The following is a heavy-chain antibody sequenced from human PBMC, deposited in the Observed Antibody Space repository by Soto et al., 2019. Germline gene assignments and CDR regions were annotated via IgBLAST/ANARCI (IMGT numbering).Heavy chain of an antibody. D-gene: IGHD6-13*01. CDR2: ISSSSSTI. Sequence: EVQLVESGGGLVQPGGSLRLSCAASGFTFSSYSMNWVRQAPGKGLEWVSYISSSSSTIYYADSGKGRFTISRDNARNSLHLQLNSLRAEDTAVYYCARHPERIAESGWFDPWGQGTLVTVSS. CDR3: ARHPERIAESGWFDP. V-gene: IGHV3-48*01. CDR1: GFTFSSYS. J-gene: IGHJ5*02.